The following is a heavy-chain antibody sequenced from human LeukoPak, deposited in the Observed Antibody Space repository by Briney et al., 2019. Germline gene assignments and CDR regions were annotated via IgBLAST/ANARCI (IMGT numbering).Heavy chain of an antibody. J-gene: IGHJ4*02. CDR3: ARHARFCTSTSCYDY. D-gene: IGHD2-2*01. CDR2: IYTSGSA. CDR1: GGSITTY. V-gene: IGHV4-4*09. Sequence: IPSETLSLTCTVSGGSITTYWSWFRQPPGKGLEWIGYIYTSGSANYNPSLKSRVTISVDTSKSQFFLKLASVTAADTDVYYCARHARFCTSTSCYDYWGQGTLVTVSS.